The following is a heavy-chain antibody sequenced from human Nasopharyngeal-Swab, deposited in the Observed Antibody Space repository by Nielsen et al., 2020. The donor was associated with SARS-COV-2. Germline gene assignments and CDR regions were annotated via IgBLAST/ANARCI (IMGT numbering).Heavy chain of an antibody. J-gene: IGHJ3*01. D-gene: IGHD3-22*01. V-gene: IGHV1-2*06. CDR1: GYTFSDYY. Sequence: ASVKVSCKASGYTFSDYYIHWVRQAPGQGLEWMGRINAYSGATDYPQKFHDRVTMTRDTSNLTAYMELSALTSGDTAVYSCARGGLNYYSSSGAFDFWGRGTMVTVSS. CDR2: INAYSGAT. CDR3: ARGGLNYYSSSGAFDF.